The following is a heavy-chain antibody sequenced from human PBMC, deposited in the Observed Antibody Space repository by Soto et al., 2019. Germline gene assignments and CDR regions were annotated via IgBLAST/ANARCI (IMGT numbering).Heavy chain of an antibody. CDR2: IHTGGST. J-gene: IGHJ4*02. D-gene: IGHD5-18*01. Sequence: EVHLVESGGGLVHPGGSLRLSCAASGFTVTNNYMSWVRQAPGKGLEWVSVIHTGGSTYYADSVKGRFTISRDNSKNTLYLQMNSLRAEDTAVYYCARDNRMDTAMGIDYWGQGTLVTVSS. CDR1: GFTVTNNY. V-gene: IGHV3-66*01. CDR3: ARDNRMDTAMGIDY.